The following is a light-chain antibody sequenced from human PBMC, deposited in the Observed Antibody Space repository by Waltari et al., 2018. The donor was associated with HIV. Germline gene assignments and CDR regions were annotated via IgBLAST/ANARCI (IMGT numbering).Light chain of an antibody. V-gene: IGLV2-14*01. Sequence: QSALTQPASVSGSLGQSITISCTGASSTVGDYNYVSWYQQHPVKAPKVMIFEVSNRPSGVSDRFSGSKSGNTASLTISGVQPEDEADYYCSSYTTSNSHVVFGGGTKVTVL. CDR3: SSYTTSNSHVV. CDR2: EVS. J-gene: IGLJ2*01. CDR1: SSTVGDYNY.